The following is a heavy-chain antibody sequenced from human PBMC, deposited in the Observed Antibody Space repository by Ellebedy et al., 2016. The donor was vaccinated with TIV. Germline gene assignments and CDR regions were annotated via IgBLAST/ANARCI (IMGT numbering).Heavy chain of an antibody. V-gene: IGHV2-5*01. D-gene: IGHD3-10*01. CDR1: GFSLSTSGVG. Sequence: SGPTLVXPTQTLTLTCTFSGFSLSTSGVGVGWIRQPPGKALEWLALIYWNDDKRYSPSLKSRLTITKDTSKNQVVLTMTNMDPVDTATYYCTNGAYGSGKVVAFDIWGQGTMVTVSS. CDR3: TNGAYGSGKVVAFDI. CDR2: IYWNDDK. J-gene: IGHJ3*02.